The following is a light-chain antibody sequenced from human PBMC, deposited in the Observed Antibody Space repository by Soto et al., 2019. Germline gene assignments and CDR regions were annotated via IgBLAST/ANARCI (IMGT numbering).Light chain of an antibody. Sequence: QSVLTQPPSVSAAPGQKVTISCSGSSSNIGRTSVSWYQQLPETAPRLLIYENNKRPSGIPDRFSGSKSGTSATLVITGLQTGDEADYFCGTWDSKLSADIFGTGTKLTVL. CDR2: ENN. J-gene: IGLJ1*01. CDR3: GTWDSKLSADI. V-gene: IGLV1-51*02. CDR1: SSNIGRTS.